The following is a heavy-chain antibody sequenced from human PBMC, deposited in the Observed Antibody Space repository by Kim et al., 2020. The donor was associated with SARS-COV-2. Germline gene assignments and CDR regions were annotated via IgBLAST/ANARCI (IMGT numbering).Heavy chain of an antibody. CDR2: IYSGGST. D-gene: IGHD2-15*01. CDR1: GFTVSSNY. CDR3: ARDFLSPLGYCSGGSCYSDY. Sequence: GGSLRLSCAASGFTVSSNYMSWVRQAPGKGLEWVSVIYSGGSTYYADSVKGRFTISRDNSKNTLYLQMNSLRAEDTAVYYCARDFLSPLGYCSGGSCYSDYWGQGTLVTVSS. J-gene: IGHJ4*02. V-gene: IGHV3-66*01.